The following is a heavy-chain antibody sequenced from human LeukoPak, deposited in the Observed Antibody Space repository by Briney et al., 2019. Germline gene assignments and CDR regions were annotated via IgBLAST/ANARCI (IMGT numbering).Heavy chain of an antibody. D-gene: IGHD3-16*02. CDR1: GFTFSSYW. V-gene: IGHV3-53*01. Sequence: GGSLRLSCAASGFTFSSYWMNWVRQAPGKGLEWVSVIYSGGSTYYADSVKGRFTISRDNSKNTLYLQMNSLRAEDTAVYYCARDRSYYDLWGRGTLVTVSS. CDR3: ARDRSYYDL. CDR2: IYSGGST. J-gene: IGHJ2*01.